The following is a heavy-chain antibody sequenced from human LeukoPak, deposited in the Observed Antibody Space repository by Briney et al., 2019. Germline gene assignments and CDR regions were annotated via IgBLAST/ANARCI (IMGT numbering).Heavy chain of an antibody. CDR1: GYTFTGYY. J-gene: IGHJ4*02. Sequence: ASVKVSCKASGYTFTGYYMHWVRQAPGQGLEWMGWINPNSGGTNYAQKFQGRVTMTRDTSISTAYMELSRLRSDDTAVYYCAVVYSGYDWGDYWGQGTLVTVSS. V-gene: IGHV1-2*02. D-gene: IGHD5-12*01. CDR2: INPNSGGT. CDR3: AVVYSGYDWGDY.